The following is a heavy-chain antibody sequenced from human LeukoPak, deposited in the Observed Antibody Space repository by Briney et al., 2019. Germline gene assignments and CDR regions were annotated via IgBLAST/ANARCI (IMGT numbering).Heavy chain of an antibody. CDR1: GGTFNTFA. CDR3: ATDLNLGEFSLYAPFDY. J-gene: IGHJ4*02. Sequence: SVKVSCKASGGTFNTFAISWVRQAPGQGLEWMGRIIPIVDIGKTAQKFQRRVSITADKSTSTGYSELTNLRSEDTAVYYCATDLNLGEFSLYAPFDYWGQGTLVTVSS. V-gene: IGHV1-69*04. CDR2: IIPIVDIG. D-gene: IGHD3-16*02.